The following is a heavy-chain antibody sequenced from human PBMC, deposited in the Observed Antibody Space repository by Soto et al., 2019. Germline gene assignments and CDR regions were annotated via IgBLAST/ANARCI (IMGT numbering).Heavy chain of an antibody. CDR1: GFIFSNAR. CDR3: TTSTTIRGATAY. J-gene: IGHJ4*02. V-gene: IGHV3-15*07. CDR2: IKSETDGGTA. D-gene: IGHD3-10*01. Sequence: PGGSLRLSCAASGFIFSNARMNWVRQAPGKGLEWVGRIKSETDGGTADYAAPVNGRFTISRDDSKNTLYMQMNSLKTEDTAVYYCTTSTTIRGATAYWGQGTLVTVSS.